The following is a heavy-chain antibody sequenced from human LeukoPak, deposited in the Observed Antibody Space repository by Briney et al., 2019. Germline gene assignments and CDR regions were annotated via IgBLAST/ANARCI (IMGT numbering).Heavy chain of an antibody. V-gene: IGHV3-15*01. D-gene: IGHD2-15*01. CDR3: TTGGWVVVAATPAEGGDAFDI. CDR2: IKSKTDGGTT. Sequence: GGSLRLSCAASGFTFSNAWMSWVRQAPGKGLEWVGRIKSKTDGGTTDYAAPMKGRFTISRDDSKNTLYLQMNSLKTEDTAVYYCTTGGWVVVAATPAEGGDAFDIWGQGTMVTVSS. J-gene: IGHJ3*02. CDR1: GFTFSNAW.